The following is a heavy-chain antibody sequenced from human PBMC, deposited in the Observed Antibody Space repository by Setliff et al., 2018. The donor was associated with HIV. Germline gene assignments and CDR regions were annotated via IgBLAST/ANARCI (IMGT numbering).Heavy chain of an antibody. Sequence: ASVKVSCKASGYTFTSYILHWVRQAAGQGLEWVGRIAPSSGGNHYAQKFQDRVTMTRDTSTSTVYMDLSRLRSEDTAVYYCAREFPRGTKGFDDWGQGTLVTVSS. CDR1: GYTFTSYI. CDR3: AREFPRGTKGFDD. D-gene: IGHD1-1*01. J-gene: IGHJ4*02. V-gene: IGHV1-46*01. CDR2: IAPSSGGN.